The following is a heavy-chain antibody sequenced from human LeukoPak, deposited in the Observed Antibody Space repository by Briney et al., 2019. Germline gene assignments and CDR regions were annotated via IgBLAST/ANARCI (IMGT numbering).Heavy chain of an antibody. CDR1: GGTFSSYA. CDR3: AITMVRGVIRYYFDY. D-gene: IGHD3-10*01. CDR2: IIPIFGTA. V-gene: IGHV1-69*13. J-gene: IGHJ4*02. Sequence: WASVKVSCKASGGTFSSYAISWVRQAPGQGLEWMGGIIPIFGTANYAQKFQGRVTITADESTSTAYMELSSLRSEDTAVYYCAITMVRGVIRYYFDYWGQGTLVTVSS.